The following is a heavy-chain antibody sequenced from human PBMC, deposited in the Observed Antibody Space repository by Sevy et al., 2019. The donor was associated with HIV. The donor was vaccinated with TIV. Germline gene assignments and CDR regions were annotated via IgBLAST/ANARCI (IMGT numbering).Heavy chain of an antibody. CDR1: GFTFSNAW. J-gene: IGHJ4*02. D-gene: IGHD3-22*01. Sequence: GGSLRLSCAVSGFTFSNAWMNWVRQAPGTGLQWVGLIKSKIDGETTDYVAPVKGRFTISRDDSTNTLYLQMNSLKTEDTDLYYCATAPGYYDSAPFDYWGPGTLVTVSS. V-gene: IGHV3-15*01. CDR2: IKSKIDGETT. CDR3: ATAPGYYDSAPFDY.